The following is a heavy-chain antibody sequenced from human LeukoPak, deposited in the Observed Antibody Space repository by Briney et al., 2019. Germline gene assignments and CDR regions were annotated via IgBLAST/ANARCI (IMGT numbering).Heavy chain of an antibody. CDR2: INHSGST. CDR1: GGSFSGYY. CDR3: ARGAHCSSTSCYEAVRRDFDY. V-gene: IGHV4-34*01. D-gene: IGHD2-2*01. Sequence: SETLSLTCAVYGGSFSGYYWSWIRQPPGKGLEWIGEINHSGSTNYNPSLKSRVTISVDTSKNQFSLKLCSVTAADTAVYYCARGAHCSSTSCYEAVRRDFDYWGQGTLVTVSS. J-gene: IGHJ4*02.